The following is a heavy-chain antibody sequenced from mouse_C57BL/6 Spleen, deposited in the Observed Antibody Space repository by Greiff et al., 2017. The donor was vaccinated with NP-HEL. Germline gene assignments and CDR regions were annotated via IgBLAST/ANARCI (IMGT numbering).Heavy chain of an antibody. Sequence: EVKLMESGGGLVQPGGSLSLSCAASGFTFTDYYMSWVRQPPGKALEWLGFIRNKANGYTTEYSASVKGRFTISRDNSQSILYLQMNALRAEDSATYDCARDATGPFAYWGQGTLVTVSA. V-gene: IGHV7-3*01. J-gene: IGHJ3*01. CDR3: ARDATGPFAY. CDR2: IRNKANGYTT. CDR1: GFTFTDYY. D-gene: IGHD4-1*01.